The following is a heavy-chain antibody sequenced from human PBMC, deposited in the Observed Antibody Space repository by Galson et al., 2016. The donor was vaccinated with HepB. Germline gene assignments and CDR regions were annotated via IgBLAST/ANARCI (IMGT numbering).Heavy chain of an antibody. CDR3: ARQVVVPAVIAHFEPYFDS. V-gene: IGHV4-39*02. J-gene: IGHJ4*02. CDR2: IYFTGNT. CDR1: GDSIRSTGHY. Sequence: ETLSLTCSVSGDSIRSTGHYWAWIRQPPGKGLEWIGNIYFTGNTFYNSSLQSRVSISEDMSNNLFSLTQTSVTASDTAMYYCARQVVVPAVIAHFEPYFDSWGRGILVTVSS. D-gene: IGHD6-6*01.